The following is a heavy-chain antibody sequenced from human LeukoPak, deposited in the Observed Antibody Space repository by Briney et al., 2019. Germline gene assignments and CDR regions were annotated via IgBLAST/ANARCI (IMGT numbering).Heavy chain of an antibody. Sequence: GRSLRLSCAASGFTFSSYAMHWVRQAPGKGLEWVAVISYDGSNKYYADSVKGRFTISRDNSKNTLYLQMNSLRAEDTAVYYCARVGIAAAGTGVYFQHWGQGTLVTVSS. CDR1: GFTFSSYA. J-gene: IGHJ1*01. CDR3: ARVGIAAAGTGVYFQH. CDR2: ISYDGSNK. D-gene: IGHD6-13*01. V-gene: IGHV3-30*04.